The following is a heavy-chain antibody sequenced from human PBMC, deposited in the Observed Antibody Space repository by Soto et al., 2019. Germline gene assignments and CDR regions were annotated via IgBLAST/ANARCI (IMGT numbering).Heavy chain of an antibody. D-gene: IGHD5-12*01. Sequence: GGSLRLSCAASGFTFSSYSMNWVRQAPGKGLEWVSYISSSSSTIYYADSVKGRFTISRDNSKNTLYLQMNSLRAEDTAVYYCAKLQYMDIVATIVLGGMDVWGQGTTVTVSS. V-gene: IGHV3-48*01. J-gene: IGHJ6*02. CDR2: ISSSSSTI. CDR1: GFTFSSYS. CDR3: AKLQYMDIVATIVLGGMDV.